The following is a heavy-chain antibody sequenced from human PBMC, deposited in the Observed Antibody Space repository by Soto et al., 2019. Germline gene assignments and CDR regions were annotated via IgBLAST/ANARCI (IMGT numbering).Heavy chain of an antibody. CDR3: ARSTPGNPFDI. CDR2: ISAGGRSI. CDR1: GFSFTSYT. V-gene: IGHV3-21*01. J-gene: IGHJ3*02. D-gene: IGHD3-10*01. Sequence: EVQLVESGGGLVKPGGSLRVSCAASGFSFTSYTMNWVRQAPGKGLEWVASISAGGRSIYYADSLKGRSTVSGDNAKSSLYLQMNSLRAEDTAVYYCARSTPGNPFDIWGQGTMVTVSS.